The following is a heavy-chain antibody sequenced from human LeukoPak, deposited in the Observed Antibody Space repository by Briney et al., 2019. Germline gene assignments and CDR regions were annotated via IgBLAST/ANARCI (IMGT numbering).Heavy chain of an antibody. D-gene: IGHD3-22*01. Sequence: PSETLSLTCTVSGGSISSYYWSWIRQPPGKGLEWIGYIYYSGSTNYNPSLKSRVTISVDTSKNQFSLKLSSVTAADTAVYYCAKQDYDSSGPSTDDASDIWGQGTMVTVSS. CDR2: IYYSGST. V-gene: IGHV4-59*08. J-gene: IGHJ3*02. CDR3: AKQDYDSSGPSTDDASDI. CDR1: GGSISSYY.